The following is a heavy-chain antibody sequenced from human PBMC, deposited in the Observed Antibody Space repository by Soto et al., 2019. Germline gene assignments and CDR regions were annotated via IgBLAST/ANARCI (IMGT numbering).Heavy chain of an antibody. CDR2: IYWNDDK. D-gene: IGHD3-22*01. V-gene: IGHV2-5*01. Sequence: SGPTLVNPTQTLTLTCTFSGFSLSTSGVGVGWIRQPPGKALEWLALIYWNDDKRYSPSLKSRLTITKDTSKNQVVLTMTNMDPVDTATYYCAHEGGVQYYYDSSGYHYYYYYYGMDVWGQGTTVTVSS. CDR1: GFSLSTSGVG. J-gene: IGHJ6*02. CDR3: AHEGGVQYYYDSSGYHYYYYYYGMDV.